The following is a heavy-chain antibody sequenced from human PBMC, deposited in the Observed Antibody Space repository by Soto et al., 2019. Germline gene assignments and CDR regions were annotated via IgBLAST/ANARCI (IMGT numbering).Heavy chain of an antibody. CDR2: INPSGGST. CDR3: ARDLIHGSGNGAFDY. CDR1: GYTFTRYY. Sequence: QVQLVQSGAEVKKPGASVKVSCKASGYTFTRYYMHWVRQAPGQGLEWMGIINPSGGSTSYAQKFQGRVTMTRDTSTSTVYMELSSLRSEDTAVYYCARDLIHGSGNGAFDYWGQGTLVTVSS. D-gene: IGHD3-3*01. J-gene: IGHJ4*02. V-gene: IGHV1-46*01.